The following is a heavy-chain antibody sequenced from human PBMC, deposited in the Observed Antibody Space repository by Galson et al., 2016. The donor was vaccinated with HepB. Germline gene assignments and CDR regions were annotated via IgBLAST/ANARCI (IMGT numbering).Heavy chain of an antibody. CDR2: ISYDGNNK. CDR3: AKIAVTGTWYFDL. Sequence: SLRLSCAASGFTFSHYGMHWVRQAPGKGLEWVTAISYDGNNKYYADSVKGRFTISGDDSKNTLNLQMNSLRAEDTAVYYCAKIAVTGTWYFDLWGRGALVSVSS. V-gene: IGHV3-30*18. J-gene: IGHJ2*01. D-gene: IGHD6-19*01. CDR1: GFTFSHYG.